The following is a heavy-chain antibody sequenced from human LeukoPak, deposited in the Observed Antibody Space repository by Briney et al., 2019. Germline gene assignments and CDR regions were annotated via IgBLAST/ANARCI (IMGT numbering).Heavy chain of an antibody. D-gene: IGHD4/OR15-4a*01. Sequence: KTSETLSLTCTVPGGSISSFYWSWIRQPPGKGLEWIGYIYYSGSTNYNPSLKSRVTISVDTSKNQVSLKLSSVTTADTAVYYCARSKVPTYYYYYYMDVWGKGTTVTVSS. CDR1: GGSISSFY. J-gene: IGHJ6*03. CDR2: IYYSGST. V-gene: IGHV4-59*01. CDR3: ARSKVPTYYYYYYMDV.